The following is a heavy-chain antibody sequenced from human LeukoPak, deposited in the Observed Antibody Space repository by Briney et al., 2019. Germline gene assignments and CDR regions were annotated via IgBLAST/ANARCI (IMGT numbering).Heavy chain of an antibody. CDR1: GFTFCNAW. CDR3: TTNYIVVVPVAGFDP. Sequence: GGSLRLSCAASGFTFCNAWMSWVPQAPGKGLEWVGHIKSKTDGGTTDYAAPVTGRFTISRDDSKNTLYLQMNSQKTADTAVYCSTTNYIVVVPVAGFDPWGQGTLVTVSS. CDR2: IKSKTDGGTT. V-gene: IGHV3-15*01. J-gene: IGHJ5*02. D-gene: IGHD2-2*01.